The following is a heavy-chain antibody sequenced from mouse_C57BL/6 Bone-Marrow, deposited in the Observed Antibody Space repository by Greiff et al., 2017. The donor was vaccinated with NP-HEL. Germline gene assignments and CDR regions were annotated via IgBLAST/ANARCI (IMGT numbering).Heavy chain of an antibody. J-gene: IGHJ4*01. D-gene: IGHD2-14*01. CDR1: GFTFSDYY. V-gene: IGHV5-16*01. CDR3: ARGGGVRRRTYAIAY. CDR2: INYDGSST. Sequence: EVKLMESEGGLVQPGSSMKLSCTASGFTFSDYYMAWVRQVPEKGLEWVANINYDGSSTYYLDSLKSRFIISRDNAKNILYLQMSSLKSEDTATKYWARGGGVRRRTYAIAYWGQGTAVTVSS.